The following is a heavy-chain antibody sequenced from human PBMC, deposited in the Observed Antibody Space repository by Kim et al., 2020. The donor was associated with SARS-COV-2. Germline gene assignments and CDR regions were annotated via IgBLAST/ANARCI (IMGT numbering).Heavy chain of an antibody. J-gene: IGHJ5*02. D-gene: IGHD3-10*01. Sequence: ASVKVSCKASGYTFTTYDINWVRQATGQGLEWMGLLNPNSGATGYAQKFQGRVTLTRNTSISTAYMDLSSLRSDDTAVYYCARGYGVDLWGQGTLLTVSS. CDR1: GYTFTTYD. CDR2: LNPNSGAT. V-gene: IGHV1-8*01. CDR3: ARGYGVDL.